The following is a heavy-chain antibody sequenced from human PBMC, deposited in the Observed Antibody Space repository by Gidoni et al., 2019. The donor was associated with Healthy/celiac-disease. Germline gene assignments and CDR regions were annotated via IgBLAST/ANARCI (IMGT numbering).Heavy chain of an antibody. CDR2: ISGSGGST. Sequence: EVQLLESGGGLVQPGGSLRLSCAASGFTFSSYAMSWVRQAPGKGLACVSAISGSGGSTYYADSVKGRFTISRDNSKNTLYLQMTSLRAEDTAVYYCAKLFKSGGADSWGQGTLVTVSS. D-gene: IGHD3-16*01. CDR1: GFTFSSYA. J-gene: IGHJ4*02. CDR3: AKLFKSGGADS. V-gene: IGHV3-23*01.